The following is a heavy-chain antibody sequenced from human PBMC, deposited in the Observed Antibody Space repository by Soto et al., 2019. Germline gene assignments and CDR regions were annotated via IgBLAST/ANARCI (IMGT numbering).Heavy chain of an antibody. CDR1: GVTLKNSA. D-gene: IGHD2-15*01. CDR3: ARAGYCSGGSCYSYAFDI. CDR2: IIPVFGPA. Sequence: SVKVSCKASGVTLKNSALSWVRQAPGQGLEWMGGIIPVFGPALYAQKFQGRVTITADKSTSTAYMELGSLRSEDTAVYYCARAGYCSGGSCYSYAFDIWGQGTMVTVSS. V-gene: IGHV1-69*06. J-gene: IGHJ3*02.